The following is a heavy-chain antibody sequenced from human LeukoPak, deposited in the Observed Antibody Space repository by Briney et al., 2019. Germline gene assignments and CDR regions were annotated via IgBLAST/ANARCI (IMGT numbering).Heavy chain of an antibody. Sequence: PSETLSLTCTVSGGSIISYYWSWIRQPAGKGQEWIGRIDTSGTTNYNPSLKSRVAISVDKSENRFSLKLSSVTAADTAVYYCARSRNEYSNLDPFDYWGQGTLVTVSS. CDR3: ARSRNEYSNLDPFDY. CDR1: GGSIISYY. V-gene: IGHV4-4*07. J-gene: IGHJ4*02. D-gene: IGHD4-11*01. CDR2: IDTSGTT.